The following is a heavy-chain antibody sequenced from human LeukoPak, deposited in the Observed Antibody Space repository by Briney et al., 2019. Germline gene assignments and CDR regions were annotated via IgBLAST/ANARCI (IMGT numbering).Heavy chain of an antibody. J-gene: IGHJ6*02. V-gene: IGHV1-2*02. Sequence: ASVKVSCKASGYTFTGYYMHWVRQAPGQGLEWMGWINPDSGGRNYAQKFKGRVTMTRDTSISTAYMELSGLRSDDTAVYYCARDPIVQAGYYYGMDVWGQGTTVTASS. CDR1: GYTFTGYY. CDR3: ARDPIVQAGYYYGMDV. CDR2: INPDSGGR. D-gene: IGHD2/OR15-2a*01.